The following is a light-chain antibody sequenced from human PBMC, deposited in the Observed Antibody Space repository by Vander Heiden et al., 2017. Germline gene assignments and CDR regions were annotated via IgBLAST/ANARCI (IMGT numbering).Light chain of an antibody. CDR2: AAS. Sequence: VTQTASSLSASVGDRVTITCRASQSISNYLNWYQQKPGKAPKLLIYAASSLQSWVPSRFSGSGSGTDFTLTISSLQPDDFATYYCRQSYSTLALTFGGGTKVEIK. V-gene: IGKV1-39*01. CDR1: QSISNY. CDR3: RQSYSTLALT. J-gene: IGKJ4*01.